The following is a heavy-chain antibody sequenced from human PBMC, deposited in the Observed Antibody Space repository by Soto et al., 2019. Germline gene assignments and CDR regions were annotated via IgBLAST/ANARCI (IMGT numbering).Heavy chain of an antibody. CDR1: GGSFSGYY. CDR3: ARGYNKYSSSWYVYFDY. Sequence: SETLSLTCAVYGGSFSGYYWSWIRQPPGKGLEWIGEINHSGSTNYNPSLKSRVTISVDTSKNQFSLKLSSVTAADTAVYYCARGYNKYSSSWYVYFDYWGQGTLVTVSS. J-gene: IGHJ4*02. D-gene: IGHD6-13*01. V-gene: IGHV4-34*01. CDR2: INHSGST.